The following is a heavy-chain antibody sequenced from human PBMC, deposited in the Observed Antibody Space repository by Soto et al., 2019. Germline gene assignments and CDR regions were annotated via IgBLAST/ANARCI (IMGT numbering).Heavy chain of an antibody. V-gene: IGHV3-23*01. Sequence: GGSLKLSCAASGFRFSSYAMDWVRQAPGKGLEWVSVISGSGGSTYYADSVKGRFTISRDNSKNTLYLQMNSLRAEDTAVYYCARRSCGCYFDYRGQRTLVTVSS. CDR1: GFRFSSYA. CDR2: ISGSGGST. D-gene: IGHD2-15*01. J-gene: IGHJ4*02. CDR3: ARRSCGCYFDY.